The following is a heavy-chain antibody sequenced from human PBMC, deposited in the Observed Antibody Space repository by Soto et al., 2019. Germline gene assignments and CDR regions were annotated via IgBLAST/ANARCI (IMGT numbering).Heavy chain of an antibody. Sequence: GESRKISCKGSGYSFTSYWIGWVRQMPGKGLEGMGIIYPGDSDTRYSPSFQGQVTISADKSISSAYLQWSRLKGLDTAMYFGVCDGVYDGKTSNVAFVIWRQGTMVSV. CDR2: IYPGDSDT. D-gene: IGHD2-8*01. J-gene: IGHJ3*02. V-gene: IGHV5-51*01. CDR1: GYSFTSYW. CDR3: VCDGVYDGKTSNVAFVI.